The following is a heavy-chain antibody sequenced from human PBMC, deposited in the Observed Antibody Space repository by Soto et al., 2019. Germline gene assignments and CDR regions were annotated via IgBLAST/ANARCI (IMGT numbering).Heavy chain of an antibody. CDR3: ARDPYGDYDPTYGMDV. CDR1: GGSFSVYY. J-gene: IGHJ6*01. D-gene: IGHD4-17*01. V-gene: IGHV4-34*01. Sequence: PSESQAVACALYGGSFSVYYWTWIRQPPGKGLEWIGEINHGGSTNYNPSLKSRVTISVDTSKNQFSLKLSSVTAADTAVYYCARDPYGDYDPTYGMDVWGQGTTVTVSS. CDR2: INHGGST.